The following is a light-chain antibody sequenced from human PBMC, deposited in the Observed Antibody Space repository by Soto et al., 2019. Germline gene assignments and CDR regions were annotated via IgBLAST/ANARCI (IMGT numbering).Light chain of an antibody. Sequence: QPVLTQSPSASASLGASVKLTCTLSSGHSNYAIAWHQQQPQKGPRFLMKVNRDGSHTKGDGVPDRFSGSNSGAERYLTISSLQSEDEADYYCQTWGAGIRVFGGGTQLTVL. CDR2: VNRDGSH. V-gene: IGLV4-69*01. CDR1: SGHSNYA. CDR3: QTWGAGIRV. J-gene: IGLJ7*01.